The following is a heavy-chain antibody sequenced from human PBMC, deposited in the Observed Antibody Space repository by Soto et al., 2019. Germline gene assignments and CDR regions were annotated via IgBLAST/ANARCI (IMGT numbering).Heavy chain of an antibody. J-gene: IGHJ4*02. CDR2: ISPTSGGS. Sequence: QVQLVQSGAEVKKPGASVKVSCKASGYTFTGYDIHWVGQAPGQGLEWMGWISPTSGGSIHAQKFQGRVTMTRDTSIATAYMELSRLTSDDTAVYYCARGSGTDYWGQGSLVTVSS. CDR1: GYTFTGYD. V-gene: IGHV1-2*02. D-gene: IGHD6-19*01. CDR3: ARGSGTDY.